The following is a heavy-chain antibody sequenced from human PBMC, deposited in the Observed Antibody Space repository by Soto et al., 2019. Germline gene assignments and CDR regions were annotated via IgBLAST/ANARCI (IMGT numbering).Heavy chain of an antibody. CDR3: ARWGEIAVYGMDV. D-gene: IGHD6-19*01. CDR1: GYTFTGYY. V-gene: IGHV1-2*04. Sequence: ASVKVSCKASGYTFTGYYMHWVRQAPGQGLEWMGWINPNSGGTNYAQKFQGWVTMTRDTSISTAYMELSRLRSDDTAVYYCARWGEIAVYGMDVWGQGTTVTVS. CDR2: INPNSGGT. J-gene: IGHJ6*02.